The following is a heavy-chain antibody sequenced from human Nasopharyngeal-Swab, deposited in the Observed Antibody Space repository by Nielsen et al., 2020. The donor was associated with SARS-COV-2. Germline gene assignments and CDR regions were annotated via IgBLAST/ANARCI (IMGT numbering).Heavy chain of an antibody. D-gene: IGHD6-13*01. CDR3: ARVKGIAAANHYYGMDV. J-gene: IGHJ6*02. V-gene: IGHV4-34*01. CDR2: INHSGST. Sequence: GSLRLSCAVYGGSFSGYYWSWIRQPPGKGLEWIGEINHSGSTNYNPSLKSRVTISVDTSKNQFSLKLSSVTAADTAVYYCARVKGIAAANHYYGMDVWGQGTTVTVSS. CDR1: GGSFSGYY.